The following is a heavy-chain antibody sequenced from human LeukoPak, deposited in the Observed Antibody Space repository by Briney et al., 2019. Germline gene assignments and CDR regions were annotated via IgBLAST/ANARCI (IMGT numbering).Heavy chain of an antibody. J-gene: IGHJ6*02. CDR3: ATEDV. CDR2: ISPYTEDP. CDR1: GYSFPNYG. V-gene: IGHV1-18*01. Sequence: GASVKVSCKASGYSFPNYGISWVRQAPGEGLEWVGWISPYTEDPKYAQKFQGRLTMTTDKSTSTVYMELRSLRSDDTAVYYCATEDVWGQGTTVTVSS.